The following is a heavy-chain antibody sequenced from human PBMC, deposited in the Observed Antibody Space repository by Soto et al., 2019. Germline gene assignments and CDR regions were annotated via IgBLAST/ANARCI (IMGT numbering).Heavy chain of an antibody. Sequence: SVKVSCKASGGTFSSYAISWVRQAPGQGLEWMGGIIPIFGTANYAQKFQGRVTITADESTSTAYMELSSLRSEDTAVYYCARARTAGDTYYYSYGMDVWGQGTTVLVSS. J-gene: IGHJ6*02. CDR3: ARARTAGDTYYYSYGMDV. D-gene: IGHD6-13*01. V-gene: IGHV1-69*13. CDR1: GGTFSSYA. CDR2: IIPIFGTA.